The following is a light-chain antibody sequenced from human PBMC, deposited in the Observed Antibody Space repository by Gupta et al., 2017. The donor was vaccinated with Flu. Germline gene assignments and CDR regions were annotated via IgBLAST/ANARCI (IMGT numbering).Light chain of an antibody. V-gene: IGKV3-20*01. CDR3: QQDGSSPLT. J-gene: IGKJ1*01. CDR1: QSVSSSY. CDR2: GAS. Sequence: ELVLTQSPGTLSLSPGERATLSCRASQSVSSSYLAWYQQKPGQAPRLLIYGASSRATGIPDRFSSSGSGTDFTLTSSRLEPEDFAVYYCQQDGSSPLTFGQGTKVEIK.